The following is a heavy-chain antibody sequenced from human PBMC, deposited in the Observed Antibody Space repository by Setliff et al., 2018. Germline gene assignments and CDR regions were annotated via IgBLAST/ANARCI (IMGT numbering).Heavy chain of an antibody. CDR3: ARDPTRITVFRGVRIRYYHMDV. CDR1: GPDLSRNK. J-gene: IGHJ6*03. D-gene: IGHD3-10*01. CDR2: INQDGSVR. Sequence: GGSLRLSCATSGPDLSRNKIHWVRQAPGKGLEWVANINQDGSVRHYLDSVEGRFIISRDNAKSSVFLQMIGLRAEDSANYYCARDPTRITVFRGVRIRYYHMDVWGKGTTVTVSS. V-gene: IGHV3-7*01.